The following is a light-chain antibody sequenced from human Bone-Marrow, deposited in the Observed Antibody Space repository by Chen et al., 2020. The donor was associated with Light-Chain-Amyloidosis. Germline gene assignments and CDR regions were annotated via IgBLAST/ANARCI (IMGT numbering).Light chain of an antibody. CDR1: QSVDRW. CDR2: ESS. Sequence: DIQMTQSPSTLSASVGDRVTITCRASQSVDRWLAWFQQKPGKAPRLLIYESSNLETGVPLRFRGSGSGTEFTLTIIGLQPDDFATYYCQQYDTDSWAFGQGTTVEV. V-gene: IGKV1-5*03. CDR3: QQYDTDSWA. J-gene: IGKJ1*01.